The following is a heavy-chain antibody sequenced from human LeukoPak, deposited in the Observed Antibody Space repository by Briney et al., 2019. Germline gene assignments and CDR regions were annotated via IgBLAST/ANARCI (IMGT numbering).Heavy chain of an antibody. J-gene: IGHJ4*02. D-gene: IGHD6-13*01. V-gene: IGHV4-59*01. CDR1: GGSISSYY. CDR3: ARGGAAAGTNRYFDY. Sequence: SETLSLTCTVSGGSISSYYWSWIRQPPGKGLEWIGYIYYSGSTNYNPSLKSRDTISVDTSKNQFSLKLSSVTAADTALYYCARGGAAAGTNRYFDYWGQGTLVTVSS. CDR2: IYYSGST.